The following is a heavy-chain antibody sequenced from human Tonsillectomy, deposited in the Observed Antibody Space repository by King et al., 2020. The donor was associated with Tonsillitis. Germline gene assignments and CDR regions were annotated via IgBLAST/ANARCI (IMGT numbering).Heavy chain of an antibody. CDR3: ARGRGGYCSGGSCYSALNDAFDI. V-gene: IGHV4-34*01. CDR2: INHSGST. CDR1: GGSFSGYY. J-gene: IGHJ3*02. D-gene: IGHD2-15*01. Sequence: VQLQQWGAGLLKPSETLSLTCAVYGGSFSGYYWSWIRQPPGKGLEWIGEINHSGSTNYNPSLKSRVTISVDTSTNQFSLKLSSVTAADTAVYYCARGRGGYCSGGSCYSALNDAFDIWGQGTMVTVSS.